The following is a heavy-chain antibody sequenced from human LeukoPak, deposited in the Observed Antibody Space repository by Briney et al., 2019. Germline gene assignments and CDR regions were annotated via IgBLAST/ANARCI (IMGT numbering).Heavy chain of an antibody. CDR3: ARDIGAGGTMIVVARGAFDI. J-gene: IGHJ3*02. CDR1: GFTFSSYG. CDR2: ISYDGSNK. Sequence: GGSLRLSCAASGFTFSSYGMHWVRQAPGKGLEWVAVISYDGSNKYYADSVKGRFTISRDNSKNTLYLQMNSLRAEDTAVYYCARDIGAGGTMIVVARGAFDIWGQGTTVTISS. V-gene: IGHV3-30*19. D-gene: IGHD3-22*01.